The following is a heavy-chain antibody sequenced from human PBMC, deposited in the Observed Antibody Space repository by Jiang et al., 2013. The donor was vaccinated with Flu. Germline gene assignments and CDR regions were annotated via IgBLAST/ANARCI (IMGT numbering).Heavy chain of an antibody. D-gene: IGHD1-26*01. CDR1: SGYV. CDR2: IYHMGAP. Sequence: SGYVLGLDPAAPRKGLEWIGSIYHMGAPTTTRPSKSRVTISVDTSKNQFSLKLSSVTAADTAVYYCARGFGGSYYLLWGQGTLVTVSS. J-gene: IGHJ4*02. CDR3: ARGFGGSYYLL. V-gene: IGHV4-38-2*02.